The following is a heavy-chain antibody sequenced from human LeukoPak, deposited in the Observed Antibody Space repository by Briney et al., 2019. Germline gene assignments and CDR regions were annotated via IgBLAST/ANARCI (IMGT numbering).Heavy chain of an antibody. V-gene: IGHV4-31*03. D-gene: IGHD6-6*01. J-gene: IGHJ4*02. CDR2: VYYSGST. CDR3: APKCSSPRFDY. Sequence: SETLSLTCTVSGASISSGGYYWSWIRQHPGEGLEWIGYVYYSGSTSYNPSLKSRVTISLDTSKNQFSLKLNSVTAADTAVYYCAPKCSSPRFDYWGQGTLVTVSS. CDR1: GASISSGGYY.